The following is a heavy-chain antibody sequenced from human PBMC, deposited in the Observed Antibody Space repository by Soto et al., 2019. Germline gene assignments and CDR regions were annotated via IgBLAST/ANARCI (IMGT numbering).Heavy chain of an antibody. CDR3: ARGGYSSASSTGNYYYYGMDV. J-gene: IGHJ6*02. CDR1: GGSISRYS. V-gene: IGHV4-59*01. D-gene: IGHD6-6*01. CDR2: IYYSGST. Sequence: SETLSLTCTVSGGSISRYSRSWIRQPPGKGLEWIGYIYYSGSTNYNPSLKSRVTISVDTSKNQFSLKLSSVTAADTAVYYCARGGYSSASSTGNYYYYGMDVWGQGPTVTVS.